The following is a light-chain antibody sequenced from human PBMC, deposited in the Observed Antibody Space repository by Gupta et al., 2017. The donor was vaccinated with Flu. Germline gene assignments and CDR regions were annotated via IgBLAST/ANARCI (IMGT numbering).Light chain of an antibody. V-gene: IGLV1-47*02. CDR3: SASDDSMRGLGV. CDR2: SNN. J-gene: IGLJ2*01. Sequence: QSVLTQPPSASGTPGQRVTISCSGSSSNIGSNYVYWYQQLPGTAPKLLIYSNNQRPSGVPDRFSCSKSGASASPVISGLRSEDEADYYCSASDDSMRGLGVFGGGTKLTVL. CDR1: SSNIGSNY.